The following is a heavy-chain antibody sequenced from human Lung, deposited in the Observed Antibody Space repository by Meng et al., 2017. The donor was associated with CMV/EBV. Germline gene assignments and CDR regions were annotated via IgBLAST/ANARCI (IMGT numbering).Heavy chain of an antibody. CDR3: VRDFWRGSGWYFDL. CDR2: INSDGTRT. CDR1: GFTLKTHW. J-gene: IGHJ2*01. D-gene: IGHD3-3*01. V-gene: IGHV3-74*01. Sequence: GGSXRLXCAASGFTLKTHWMRWVRQVPGKVPVWVSRINSDGTRTTYADSVKGRFTISRDNAKNTLDLQMYSLRVEDTALYYCVRDFWRGSGWYFDLWGRGTXVTVSS.